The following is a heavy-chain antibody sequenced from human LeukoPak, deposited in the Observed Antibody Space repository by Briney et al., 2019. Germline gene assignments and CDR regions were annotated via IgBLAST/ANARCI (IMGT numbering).Heavy chain of an antibody. J-gene: IGHJ4*02. V-gene: IGHV4-4*07. CDR2: IHASGTT. Sequence: SETLSLTCNVSGGSISSYFWTWIRQPTGKGLEWIGRIHASGTTNYNSSLKSRVSMSVDTSKNQFSLKLTSVTAADTAVYFCARDGADVYGRAFDYWGQGTLVSVSS. D-gene: IGHD3-10*01. CDR3: ARDGADVYGRAFDY. CDR1: GGSISSYF.